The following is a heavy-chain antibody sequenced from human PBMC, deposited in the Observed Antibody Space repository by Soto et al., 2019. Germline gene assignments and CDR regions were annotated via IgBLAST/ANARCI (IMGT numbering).Heavy chain of an antibody. CDR1: GGTFSSYH. Sequence: QVQLVQSGAEVKKPGSSVKVSCKASGGTFSSYHISCVRQAHGQGLEWMGGIIPIFGTANYAQTFQGRVTINADEATSTAYLELSSLGCEDTSVYYCARDWFDPWGPGTLVTVSS. V-gene: IGHV1-69*12. CDR3: ARDWFDP. CDR2: IIPIFGTA. J-gene: IGHJ5*02.